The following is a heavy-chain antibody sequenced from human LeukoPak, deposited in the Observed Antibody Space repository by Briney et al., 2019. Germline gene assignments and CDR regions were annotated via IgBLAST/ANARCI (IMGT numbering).Heavy chain of an antibody. Sequence: SETLSLTCTVSGGSICSYYWSWIRQPAGKGLEWIGRIYTSGSTNYNPSLKSRVTMSVDTSKNQFSLKLSSVTAADTAVYYCARDYFGVGPLYYYYYMDVWGKGTTVTVSS. CDR2: IYTSGST. V-gene: IGHV4-4*07. CDR1: GGSICSYY. CDR3: ARDYFGVGPLYYYYYMDV. J-gene: IGHJ6*03. D-gene: IGHD3-3*01.